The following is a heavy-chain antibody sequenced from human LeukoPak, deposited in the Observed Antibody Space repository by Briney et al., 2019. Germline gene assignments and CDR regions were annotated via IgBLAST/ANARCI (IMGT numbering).Heavy chain of an antibody. J-gene: IGHJ4*02. CDR1: GGSFSGYY. CDR2: INHSGST. CDR3: ARVPRRITIFGVVIIPHPFDY. D-gene: IGHD3-3*01. V-gene: IGHV4-34*01. Sequence: SETLSLTCAVYGGSFSGYYWSWIRQPPGKGLEWIGEINHSGSTNYNPSLKSRVTISVDTSKNQFSLKLSSATAADTAVYYCARVPRRITIFGVVIIPHPFDYWGQGTLVTVSS.